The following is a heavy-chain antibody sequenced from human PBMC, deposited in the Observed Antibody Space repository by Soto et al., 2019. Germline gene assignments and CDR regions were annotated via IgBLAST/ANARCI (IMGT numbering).Heavy chain of an antibody. V-gene: IGHV4-30-2*01. CDR3: AGGIAARPLGY. CDR2: IYPRGST. CDR1: GGSISSGGYS. Sequence: QLQLQESGSGLVKPSQTLSLTCAVSGGSISSGGYSWSWIRQPPGKGLEWIGYIYPRGSTYYNPSLKSRVTISVDRSKNQFSLKLSSVTAADTAVYYCAGGIAARPLGYWGQGTLGTVSS. J-gene: IGHJ4*02. D-gene: IGHD6-6*01.